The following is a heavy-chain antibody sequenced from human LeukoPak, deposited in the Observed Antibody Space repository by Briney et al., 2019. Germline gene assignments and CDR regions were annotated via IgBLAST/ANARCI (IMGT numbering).Heavy chain of an antibody. CDR1: GFTFSTYE. CDR2: ISSSGSFI. V-gene: IGHV3-48*03. CDR3: ARETLSANDAFDI. J-gene: IGHJ3*02. Sequence: GGSLRLSCAASGFTFSTYEMNWVSQAPGKWLEWVSYISSSGSFIYYADSLKGRFTISRDNAKNSLYLQMNSLRAEDTAVYYCARETLSANDAFDIWGQGTPVTVSS.